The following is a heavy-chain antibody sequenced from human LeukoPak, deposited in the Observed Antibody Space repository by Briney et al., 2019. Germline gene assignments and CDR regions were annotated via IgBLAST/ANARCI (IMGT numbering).Heavy chain of an antibody. CDR3: ARGQGDASGWLFDY. V-gene: IGHV3-30*03. J-gene: IGHJ4*02. CDR2: IALDGSRK. CDR1: GFTFSHHH. Sequence: GGSLRLSCAASGFTFSHHHIHWVRQAPGKGLEWVTVIALDGSRKIYADSVKGRFTISRDNSKNTVSLQMNSLGVEDTAVYYCARGQGDASGWLFDYWGQGARVIVSS. D-gene: IGHD6-19*01.